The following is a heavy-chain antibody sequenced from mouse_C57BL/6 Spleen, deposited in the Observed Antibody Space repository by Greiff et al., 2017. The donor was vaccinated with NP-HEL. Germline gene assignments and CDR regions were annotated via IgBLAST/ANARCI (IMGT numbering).Heavy chain of an antibody. CDR3: TSGGGPGYFDY. J-gene: IGHJ2*01. V-gene: IGHV5-9-1*02. CDR1: GFTFSSYA. Sequence: EVKLQESGEGLVKPGGSLKLSCAASGFTFSSYAMSWVRQTPEKRLEWVAYISSGGDYIYYADTVKGRFTISRDNARNTLYLQMSSLKSEDTAMYYCTSGGGPGYFDYWGQGTTLTVSS. CDR2: ISSGGDYI.